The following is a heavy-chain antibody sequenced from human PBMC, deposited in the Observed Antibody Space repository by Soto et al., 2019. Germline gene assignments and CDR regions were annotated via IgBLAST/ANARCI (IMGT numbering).Heavy chain of an antibody. J-gene: IGHJ4*02. CDR1: GFTFSSYA. V-gene: IGHV3-23*01. Sequence: HPGGSLRLSCAASGFTFSSYAMSWVRQAPGKGLEWVSAISGSGGSTYYADSVKGRFTISRDNSKNTLYLQMNSLRAEDTAVYYCAKGEFGELFRAFDYWGQGTLVTVSS. CDR3: AKGEFGELFRAFDY. CDR2: ISGSGGST. D-gene: IGHD3-10*01.